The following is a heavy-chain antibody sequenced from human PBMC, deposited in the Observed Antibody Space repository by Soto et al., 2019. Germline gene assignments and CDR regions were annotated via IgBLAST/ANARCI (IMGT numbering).Heavy chain of an antibody. Sequence: EVQLVESGGGLVQPGGSLRLSCAASGFTVSSNYMSWVRQAPGKGLEWVSVIYSGGSTYYADSVKGRFTISRDNSKNTLYLQVNSLRAEDTAVYYCMTTVTTDAFDIWGQGTMVTVSS. J-gene: IGHJ3*02. V-gene: IGHV3-66*01. CDR1: GFTVSSNY. D-gene: IGHD4-17*01. CDR2: IYSGGST. CDR3: MTTVTTDAFDI.